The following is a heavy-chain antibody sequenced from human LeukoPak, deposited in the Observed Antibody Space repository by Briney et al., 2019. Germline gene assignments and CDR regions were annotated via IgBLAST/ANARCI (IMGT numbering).Heavy chain of an antibody. J-gene: IGHJ6*02. CDR1: GFTFSSYA. Sequence: GGSLRLSCAASGFTFSSYAMSWVRQAPGKGLEWVSAISGSGGSTYYADSVKGRFTISRDNSKNTLYLQMNSLRGEDAAVYYCANPLSSGSSIYYYYGMDVWGQGTTVTVSS. D-gene: IGHD3-10*01. CDR2: ISGSGGST. CDR3: ANPLSSGSSIYYYYGMDV. V-gene: IGHV3-23*01.